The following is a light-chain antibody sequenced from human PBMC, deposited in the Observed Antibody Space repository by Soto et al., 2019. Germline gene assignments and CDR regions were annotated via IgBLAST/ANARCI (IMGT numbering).Light chain of an antibody. CDR3: QQLNSYPIT. CDR2: AAS. V-gene: IGKV1-9*01. CDR1: QGISNY. J-gene: IGKJ5*01. Sequence: DIQLTQSPSFLSASVGDRVTITCRASQGISNYLAWYQQKPGKAPKLLFYAASTLHSGVPSRFSGSGSGTEFTLTISSLQSEDFATYYCQQLNSYPITFGQGTRLEIK.